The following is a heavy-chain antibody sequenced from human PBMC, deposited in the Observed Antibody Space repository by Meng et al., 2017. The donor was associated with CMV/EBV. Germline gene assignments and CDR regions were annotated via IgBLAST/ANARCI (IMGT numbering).Heavy chain of an antibody. J-gene: IGHJ4*02. Sequence: QVQRVGSGGGVVQPGRSLRLSCAASGFTFSSYAMHWVRQAPGKGLEWVAVISYDGSNKYYADSVKGRFTISRDNSKNTLYLQMNSLRGEDTAVYYCAREDACYWGQGTLVTVSS. CDR2: ISYDGSNK. CDR3: AREDACY. CDR1: GFTFSSYA. V-gene: IGHV3-30-3*01.